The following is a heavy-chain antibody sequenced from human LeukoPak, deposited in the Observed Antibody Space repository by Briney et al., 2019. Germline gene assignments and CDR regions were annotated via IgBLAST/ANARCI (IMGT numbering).Heavy chain of an antibody. CDR1: GYTFTSYG. J-gene: IGHJ4*02. D-gene: IGHD3-9*01. V-gene: IGHV1-18*01. CDR2: ISAYNGNT. CDR3: ARDRATYYDILTGYYYY. Sequence: ASVKVSCKASGYTFTSYGISWVRQAPGQGLEWMGWISAYNGNTNYAQKLQGRVTMTTDTSTSTAYMELRSLRSEDTAVYYCARDRATYYDILTGYYYYWGQGTLVTVSS.